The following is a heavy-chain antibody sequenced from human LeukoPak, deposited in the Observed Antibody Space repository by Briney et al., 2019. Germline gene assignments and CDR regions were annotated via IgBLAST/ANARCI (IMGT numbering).Heavy chain of an antibody. Sequence: GGSLRLSCAASGSTVSSNYMTWVRQAPGKGLEWVSVIYPGGSAYYIDSVKGRFTISRDNSKNTLYLQMNSLVAEDTAVYYCTTYSGLHERRYGFDIWGRGTMVTVSS. CDR1: GSTVSSNY. CDR2: IYPGGSA. J-gene: IGHJ3*02. D-gene: IGHD2-15*01. V-gene: IGHV3-53*01. CDR3: TTYSGLHERRYGFDI.